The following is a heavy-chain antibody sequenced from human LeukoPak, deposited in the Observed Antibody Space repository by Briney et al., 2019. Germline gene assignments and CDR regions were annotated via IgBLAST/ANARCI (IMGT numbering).Heavy chain of an antibody. V-gene: IGHV3-30*02. Sequence: GGSLRLSCAASGFTLSSYGMHWFRQAPGKGLEWVAFIRYDGSNKYYADSVKGRFTISRDNSKNTLYLQMNSLRAEDTAVYYCAKVLRSHPTSFDYWGQGTLVTVSS. CDR1: GFTLSSYG. CDR2: IRYDGSNK. J-gene: IGHJ4*02. D-gene: IGHD3-10*01. CDR3: AKVLRSHPTSFDY.